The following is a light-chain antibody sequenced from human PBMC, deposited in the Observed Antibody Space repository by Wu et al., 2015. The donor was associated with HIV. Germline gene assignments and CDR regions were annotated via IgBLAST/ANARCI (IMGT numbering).Light chain of an antibody. Sequence: EIVLTQSPGTLSLSPGEGATLSCRASQSVRSSHLAWYQQKPGQAPRLIIYAASTRATGIPDRFSGSGSGTDFTLTISRLEPEDFAVFYCQQYGTSPPTFGQGTMLEPK. V-gene: IGKV3-20*01. CDR2: AAS. J-gene: IGKJ2*01. CDR1: QSVRSSH. CDR3: QQYGTSPPT.